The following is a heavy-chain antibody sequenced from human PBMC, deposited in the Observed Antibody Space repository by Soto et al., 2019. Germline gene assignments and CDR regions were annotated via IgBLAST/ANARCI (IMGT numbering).Heavy chain of an antibody. V-gene: IGHV4-59*01. D-gene: IGHD3-16*01. Sequence: SEPLCLTCTVSGGSIISYYGSWIRQPPGKGLEWIGYIYYSGSTNYNPSLKSRVTISVDTSKNQFSLKLSSVTAADTAVYYCARLLGEVNTGLTWFDTWGQGTLVTVSS. J-gene: IGHJ5*02. CDR3: ARLLGEVNTGLTWFDT. CDR1: GGSIISYY. CDR2: IYYSGST.